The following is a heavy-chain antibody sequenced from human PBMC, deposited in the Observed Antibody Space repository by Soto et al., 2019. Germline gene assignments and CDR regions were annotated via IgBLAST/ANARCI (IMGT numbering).Heavy chain of an antibody. J-gene: IGHJ6*02. V-gene: IGHV1-24*01. CDR1: GYTLTELS. CDR3: AIEVRRNNDIDL. CDR2: FDLDNGET. D-gene: IGHD3-10*01. Sequence: ASVKVSCKASGYTLTELSMHWVRQAPGEGLEWMGGFDLDNGETIYAQRFQGRVTMTEESSADTPYMELSSLRSEDTAVYYCAIEVRRNNDIDLWGQGTTVTVSS.